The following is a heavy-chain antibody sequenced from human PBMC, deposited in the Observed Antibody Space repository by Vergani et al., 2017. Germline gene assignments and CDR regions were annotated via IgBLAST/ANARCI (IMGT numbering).Heavy chain of an antibody. J-gene: IGHJ3*02. CDR2: ISAYNGNT. D-gene: IGHD3-9*01. CDR1: GYTFTSYG. CDR3: ARGGVNYVILTGYYVDAFDI. V-gene: IGHV1-18*01. Sequence: QVQLVQSGAEVKKPGASVKVSCKASGYTFTSYGISWVRQAPGQGLEWMGWISAYNGNTNYAQKLKGRVTMTTDTSTSTAYMELRSLRSDDTAVYYCARGGVNYVILTGYYVDAFDIWGQGTMVTVSS.